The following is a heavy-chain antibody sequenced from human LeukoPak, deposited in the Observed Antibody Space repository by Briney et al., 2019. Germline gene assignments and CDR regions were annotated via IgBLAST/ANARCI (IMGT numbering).Heavy chain of an antibody. CDR1: GYTFTSYG. D-gene: IGHD6-19*01. CDR2: ISAYNGNT. J-gene: IGHJ4*02. Sequence: ASVKVSCKASGYTFTSYGISWVRQAPGQGLEWMGWISAYNGNTNYAQKLQGRVTMTTDTSTCTAYMELRSLRSDDTAVYYCARDPMYSSGLPPDYWGQGTLVTVSS. CDR3: ARDPMYSSGLPPDY. V-gene: IGHV1-18*01.